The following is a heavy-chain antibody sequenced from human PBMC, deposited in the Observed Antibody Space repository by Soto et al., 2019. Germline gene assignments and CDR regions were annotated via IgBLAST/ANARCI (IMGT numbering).Heavy chain of an antibody. CDR3: VRANWYSEY. Sequence: QVQLQESGPGLVKPSETLSLTCTVSGGSISNHYWSWIRQPPGKGLEWIGYIYYNWNTNYNPSLKSLVTMSVDTSKNQISLKLSSVTAADTAVYYCVRANWYSEYWGQGTLVTVSS. CDR1: GGSISNHY. J-gene: IGHJ4*02. V-gene: IGHV4-59*11. CDR2: IYYNWNT. D-gene: IGHD2-21*02.